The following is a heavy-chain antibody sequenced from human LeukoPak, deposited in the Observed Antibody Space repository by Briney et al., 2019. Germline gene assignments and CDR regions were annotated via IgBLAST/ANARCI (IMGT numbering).Heavy chain of an antibody. Sequence: SETLSLTCTVSGGSISSYYWSWIRQPAGKGLEWIGRIYTSGSTNYNPSLKSRVTMSVDTSKNQFSLKLSSVTAADTAVYYCARDRSPRTRVSATGFDYWGQGTLVTVSS. CDR3: ARDRSPRTRVSATGFDY. J-gene: IGHJ4*02. CDR1: GGSISSYY. V-gene: IGHV4-4*07. D-gene: IGHD2-2*01. CDR2: IYTSGST.